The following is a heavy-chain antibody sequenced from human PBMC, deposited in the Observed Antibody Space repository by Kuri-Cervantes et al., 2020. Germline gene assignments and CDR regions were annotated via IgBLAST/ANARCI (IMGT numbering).Heavy chain of an antibody. V-gene: IGHV4-59*01. Sequence: SETLSLTCAVSGGSISSYYWSWIRQPPGKGLEWIGYIYYSGSTNYNPSLKSRVTISVDTSKNQFSLKLSSVTAADTAVYYCARDSDILTLPDYWGQGTLVTVSS. CDR2: IYYSGST. J-gene: IGHJ4*02. CDR3: ARDSDILTLPDY. D-gene: IGHD3-9*01. CDR1: GGSISSYY.